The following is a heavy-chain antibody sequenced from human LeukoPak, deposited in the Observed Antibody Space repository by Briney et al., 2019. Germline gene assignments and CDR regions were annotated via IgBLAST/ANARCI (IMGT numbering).Heavy chain of an antibody. CDR3: AKDGGGSLEWLPPMDV. CDR2: ITGSGGGT. J-gene: IGHJ6*02. CDR1: GFTFSNYW. D-gene: IGHD3-3*01. V-gene: IGHV3-23*01. Sequence: GGSLRLSCAASGFTFSNYWMSWVRQAPGKGLEGVSSITGSGGGTYYGDSVKGRFTISRDNSMNTLFLQMNSLRAEDTAVYYCAKDGGGSLEWLPPMDVWGQGTTVTVSS.